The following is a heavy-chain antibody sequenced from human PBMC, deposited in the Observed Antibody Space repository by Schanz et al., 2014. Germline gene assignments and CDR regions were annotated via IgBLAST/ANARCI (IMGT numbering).Heavy chain of an antibody. J-gene: IGHJ4*02. V-gene: IGHV3-23*01. CDR2: ISGSGGGGSA. CDR1: GFTFSSYA. CDR3: AKVWGSDYFYPFDY. Sequence: EVQLLESGGGLVQPGGSLRLSCAASGFTFSSYAMSWVRQAPGKGLEWVSAISGSGGGGSAYYAYSVKGRFTISRDNSKNPLYLQMSSPRAEDTAVYYCAKVWGSDYFYPFDYWGQGTLVTVSS. D-gene: IGHD3-22*01.